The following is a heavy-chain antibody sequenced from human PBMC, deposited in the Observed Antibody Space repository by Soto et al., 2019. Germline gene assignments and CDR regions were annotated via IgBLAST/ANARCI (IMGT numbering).Heavy chain of an antibody. CDR1: GGSISSSSYY. D-gene: IGHD1-20*01. Sequence: SETLSLTCTVAGGSISSSSYYLGWIRQPPGKGLEWIGSIYYSGSTYYNPSLKSRVTISVDTSKNQFSLKLSSVTAADTAVYYCARHVARYDWNPLFDPWGQGTLVTVSS. CDR3: ARHVARYDWNPLFDP. J-gene: IGHJ5*02. CDR2: IYYSGST. V-gene: IGHV4-39*01.